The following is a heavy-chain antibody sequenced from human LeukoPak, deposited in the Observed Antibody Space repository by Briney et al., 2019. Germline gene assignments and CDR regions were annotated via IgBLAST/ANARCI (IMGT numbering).Heavy chain of an antibody. V-gene: IGHV3-7*01. CDR2: IKEDGSEK. D-gene: IGHD1-1*01. J-gene: IGHJ4*02. Sequence: PGGSLRLSCAASGFTFNSYWMNWVRQAPGKGLEWVANIKEDGSEKYYVDSVKGRFTISRDNAKNSLYLQMNSLRAEDTAVYYCVRALGTGSYWGQGTLVSVSS. CDR3: VRALGTGSY. CDR1: GFTFNSYW.